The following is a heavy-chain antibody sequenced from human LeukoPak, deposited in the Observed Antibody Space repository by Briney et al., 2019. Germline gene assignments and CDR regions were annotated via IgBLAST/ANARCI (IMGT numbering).Heavy chain of an antibody. CDR1: GFTFSSYS. J-gene: IGHJ5*02. CDR2: ISGSGSYT. D-gene: IGHD3-10*01. CDR3: ARGVNYHGSGSYLRDWFDP. V-gene: IGHV3-23*01. Sequence: GGSLRLSCAASGFTFSSYSMSWVRQAPGKGLEWVSAISGSGSYTDYADSVKGRFTISKDNSKNTLYMRMSSLRAEDTAVYYCARGVNYHGSGSYLRDWFDPWGQGTLVTVSS.